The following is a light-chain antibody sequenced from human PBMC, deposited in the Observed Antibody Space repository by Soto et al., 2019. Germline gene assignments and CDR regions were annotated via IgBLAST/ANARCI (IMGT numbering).Light chain of an antibody. V-gene: IGLV2-14*03. J-gene: IGLJ2*01. CDR3: SSYAV. CDR1: TSDIGSSDY. Sequence: QSALTQPASVSESPGQSITISCTGTTSDIGSSDYVSWYQQHPDKAPKLIIYNVNYRPSGISSRFSGSKSGNTASLTISGLQAEDEAYYFCSSYAVFGGGTKLTVL. CDR2: NVN.